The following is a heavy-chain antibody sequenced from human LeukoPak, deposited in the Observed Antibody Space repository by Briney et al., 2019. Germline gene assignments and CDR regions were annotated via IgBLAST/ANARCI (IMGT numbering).Heavy chain of an antibody. J-gene: IGHJ5*02. D-gene: IGHD4-17*01. V-gene: IGHV3-74*01. CDR1: GFPFISYW. CDR2: ISSDGSST. Sequence: GGSLRLSCAASGFPFISYWMHWVRQAPGKGLVWVSRISSDGSSTRYADSVKGRFTISRDNAKNTLYLQMNSLRAEDTAVYYCARGVNGDSRFDPWGQGTLVTVSS. CDR3: ARGVNGDSRFDP.